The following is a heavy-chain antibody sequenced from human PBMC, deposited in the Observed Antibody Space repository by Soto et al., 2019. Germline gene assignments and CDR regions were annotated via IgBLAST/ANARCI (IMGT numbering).Heavy chain of an antibody. Sequence: SETLSLTCTVSGGSISRYYWSWIRQPPGKGLEWIGYIYYSGSTNYNPSLKSRVTTSVDTSKNQFSLKLSSVTAADTAVYYCARGKTNYYYGMDVWGQGTTVTVSS. CDR2: IYYSGST. D-gene: IGHD1-1*01. CDR1: GGSISRYY. J-gene: IGHJ6*02. V-gene: IGHV4-59*01. CDR3: ARGKTNYYYGMDV.